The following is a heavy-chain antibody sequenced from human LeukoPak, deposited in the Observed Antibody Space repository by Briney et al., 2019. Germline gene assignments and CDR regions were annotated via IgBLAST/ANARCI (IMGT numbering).Heavy chain of an antibody. CDR3: ARDYYDSSGRDY. CDR2: IYYSGST. V-gene: IGHV4-39*01. Sequence: PRETLSLTCTVSGGSISSSSYYWGSIRQPPGKGLEWIGSIYYSGSTYYNPSLKSRVTISVDTSKNQFSLKLSSVTAADTAVYYCARDYYDSSGRDYWGQGTLVTVSS. D-gene: IGHD3-22*01. CDR1: GGSISSSSYY. J-gene: IGHJ4*01.